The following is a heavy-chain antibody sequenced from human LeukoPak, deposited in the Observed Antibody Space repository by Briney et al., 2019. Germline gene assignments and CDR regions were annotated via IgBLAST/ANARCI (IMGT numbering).Heavy chain of an antibody. D-gene: IGHD3-16*02. J-gene: IGHJ6*02. CDR1: GFTFGDYA. V-gene: IGHV3-9*01. Sequence: GRSLRLSCAASGFTFGDYAMHWVRQAPGKGLEWVSGISWNSGSIGYADSVKGRFTISRDNAKNSLYLQMNSLRAEDTALYYCVGGYLDYYYGMDVWGQGTTVTVSS. CDR3: VGGYLDYYYGMDV. CDR2: ISWNSGSI.